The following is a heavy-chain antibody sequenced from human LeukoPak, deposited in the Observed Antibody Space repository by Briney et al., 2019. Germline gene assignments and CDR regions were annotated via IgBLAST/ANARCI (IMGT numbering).Heavy chain of an antibody. J-gene: IGHJ6*02. CDR1: GGSISSYY. D-gene: IGHD1-26*01. Sequence: SETLSLTGTASGGSISSYYWSWIRQPPGKGLEWIGYIYTSGSTNYNPSLKSRVTISVDTSKNQFSLKLSSVTAAVTAVYYCARVGATVPLGCNYYYYGMDVWGQGTTVTVSS. CDR2: IYTSGST. CDR3: ARVGATVPLGCNYYYYGMDV. V-gene: IGHV4-4*09.